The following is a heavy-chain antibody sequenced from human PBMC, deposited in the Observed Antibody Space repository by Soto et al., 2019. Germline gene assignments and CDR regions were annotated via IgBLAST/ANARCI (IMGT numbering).Heavy chain of an antibody. CDR3: ARVGYYDSSGYYYYYYYYYGMDV. Sequence: GGSLRLSCAASGFTFSSYWMHWVRQAPGKGLVWVSRINSDGSSTSYADSVKGRFTISRDNAKNTLYLQMNSLRAEDTAVYYCARVGYYDSSGYYYYYYYYYGMDVWGQGSTVTVSS. CDR1: GFTFSSYW. V-gene: IGHV3-74*01. CDR2: INSDGSST. D-gene: IGHD3-22*01. J-gene: IGHJ6*02.